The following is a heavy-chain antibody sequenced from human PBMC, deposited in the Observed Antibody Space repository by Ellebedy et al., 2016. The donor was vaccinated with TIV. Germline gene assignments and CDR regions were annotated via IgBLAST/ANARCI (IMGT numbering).Heavy chain of an antibody. Sequence: GESLKISCAASGFTFSSYWMSWVRQAPGKGLEWVANINQDGRQKYYVDSVKGRFTISRDNAKNSLFLRMNTLRVEDTAVYHCARDGAYGDYSPGYYGMDVWGQGTTVTVSS. CDR3: ARDGAYGDYSPGYYGMDV. D-gene: IGHD3-22*01. CDR2: INQDGRQK. CDR1: GFTFSSYW. V-gene: IGHV3-7*03. J-gene: IGHJ6*02.